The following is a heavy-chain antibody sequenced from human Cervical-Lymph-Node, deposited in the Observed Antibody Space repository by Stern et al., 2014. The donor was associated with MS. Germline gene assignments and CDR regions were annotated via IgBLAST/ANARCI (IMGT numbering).Heavy chain of an antibody. Sequence: VQLVQSGGGLVKPGGSLRLSCVASGFTFSDHYMSWIRQAPGKGLEWVSVISGIGSSVNYADSVKGRFTISRDNAKDSLYLQMNSLRAEDTAVYYCSREPRLTDYWGQGTLVSVSS. CDR3: SREPRLTDY. V-gene: IGHV3-11*01. CDR1: GFTFSDHY. J-gene: IGHJ4*02. CDR2: ISGIGSSV. D-gene: IGHD2-21*01.